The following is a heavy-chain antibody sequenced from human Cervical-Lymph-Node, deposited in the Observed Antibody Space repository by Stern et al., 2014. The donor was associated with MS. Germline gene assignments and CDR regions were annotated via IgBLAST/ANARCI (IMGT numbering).Heavy chain of an antibody. CDR1: GYTFTSYL. CDR3: ARALAAALYAMDV. V-gene: IGHV1-46*01. CDR2: INPTGVST. D-gene: IGHD6-13*01. J-gene: IGHJ6*02. Sequence: VQLVESGAEVKKPGASVKVSCKASGYTFTSYLMHWVRQAPGQGLEWMGIINPTGVSTSSAQKFQGRVTMTRDTSTRTVYMELSSLRSEDTAVYYCARALAAALYAMDVWGQGTTVTVSS.